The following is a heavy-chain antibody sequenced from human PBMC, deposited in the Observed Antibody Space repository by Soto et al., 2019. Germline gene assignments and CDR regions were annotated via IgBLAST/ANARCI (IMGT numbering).Heavy chain of an antibody. CDR2: IYPGDSDT. Sequence: PGESLKISCKGSGYSFTSYWIGWVRQMPGKGLEWMGIIYPGDSDTRYSPSFQGQVTISADKSTSTAYLQWSSLKASDTAMYYCARHGAGYSSSWYHYYYGMDVWGQGTTVTVSS. V-gene: IGHV5-51*01. J-gene: IGHJ6*02. CDR1: GYSFTSYW. CDR3: ARHGAGYSSSWYHYYYGMDV. D-gene: IGHD6-13*01.